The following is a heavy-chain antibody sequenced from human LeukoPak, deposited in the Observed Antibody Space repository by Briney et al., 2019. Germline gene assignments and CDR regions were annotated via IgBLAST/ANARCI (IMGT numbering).Heavy chain of an antibody. V-gene: IGHV4-59*01. Sequence: PSETLSLTCTVSGGSISSYYWRWIRQPPGKGLEGIGYIYYSGSTNYNPSLKSRVTISVDTSKNQFSLKLSSVTAADTAVYYCARGTNLGYYDSSGYYYFDYWGQGTLVTVSS. CDR2: IYYSGST. J-gene: IGHJ4*02. CDR3: ARGTNLGYYDSSGYYYFDY. D-gene: IGHD3-22*01. CDR1: GGSISSYY.